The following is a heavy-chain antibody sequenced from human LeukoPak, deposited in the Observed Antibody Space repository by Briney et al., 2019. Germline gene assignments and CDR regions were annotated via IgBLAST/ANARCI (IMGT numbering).Heavy chain of an antibody. CDR1: GFTFSSYS. V-gene: IGHV3-21*01. CDR3: ARGRFLDGSFDY. J-gene: IGHJ4*02. D-gene: IGHD3-10*01. Sequence: GGSLRLSCAASGFTFSSYSMNWVRQAPGKGLEWVSSISSSSSYIYYADSVKGRFAISRDNAKNSLYLQMNSLRAEDTAVYYCARGRFLDGSFDYWGQGTLVTVSS. CDR2: ISSSSSYI.